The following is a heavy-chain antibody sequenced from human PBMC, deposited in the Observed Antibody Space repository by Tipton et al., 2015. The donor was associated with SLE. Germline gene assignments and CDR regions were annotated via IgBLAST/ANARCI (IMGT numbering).Heavy chain of an antibody. CDR1: GGSISSYY. J-gene: IGHJ4*02. V-gene: IGHV4-4*07. D-gene: IGHD6-13*01. CDR2: IYTRGST. CDR3: ARDRGGSSWFFDY. Sequence: TLSLTCTVSGGSISSYYWNWIRQPAGRGLGWLGRIYTRGSTNYNPSLKSRVTMSLDSSKNQLSLRLSSVTAADTAVYYCARDRGGSSWFFDYWGLGTLVTVSS.